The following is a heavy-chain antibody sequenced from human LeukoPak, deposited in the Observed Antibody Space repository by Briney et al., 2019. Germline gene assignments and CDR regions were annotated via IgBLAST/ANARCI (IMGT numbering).Heavy chain of an antibody. CDR3: AHSWNGEDNWFDP. Sequence: SGPTLGKPTQTLTLTCTFSGFSLSTGGVGVGWIRQPPGRALDWVAVIYWNDDKRYSPSLKSRLTIPKHTSQNQVVLTMTNMAPVDTATYYCAHSWNGEDNWFDPWGQGTLVTVSS. D-gene: IGHD1-1*01. CDR1: GFSLSTGGVG. CDR2: IYWNDDK. V-gene: IGHV2-5*01. J-gene: IGHJ5*02.